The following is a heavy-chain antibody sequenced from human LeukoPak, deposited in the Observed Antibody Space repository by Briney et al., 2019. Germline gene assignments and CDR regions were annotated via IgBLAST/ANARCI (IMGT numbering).Heavy chain of an antibody. V-gene: IGHV3-7*01. CDR2: IKQDGSEK. CDR1: GFTFSSYW. Sequence: GGSLRLSCAASGFTFSSYWMSWVRQAPGKGLEWVAHIKQDGSEKNYVDSVKGRFTISRDNAKNSLLLQMDGLRAEDSAVYYRARDKMTGDSYFDFWGQGALVTVSS. CDR3: ARDKMTGDSYFDF. J-gene: IGHJ4*02. D-gene: IGHD7-27*01.